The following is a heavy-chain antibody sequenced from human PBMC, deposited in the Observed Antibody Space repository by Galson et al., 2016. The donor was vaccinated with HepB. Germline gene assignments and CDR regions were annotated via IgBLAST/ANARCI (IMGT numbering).Heavy chain of an antibody. J-gene: IGHJ4*02. CDR2: IWNDGSNK. CDR3: ATATQSGTYSSRRYFDY. D-gene: IGHD3-10*01. V-gene: IGHV3-33*01. CDR1: GFTFSSYG. Sequence: SLRLSCAASGFTFSSYGMHWVRQTPGKGLEWVAVIWNDGSNKYYADSVKGRFTISRDNFKNTLYLQMNSLRAEDTAFYYCATATQSGTYSSRRYFDYWGQGILVTVSS.